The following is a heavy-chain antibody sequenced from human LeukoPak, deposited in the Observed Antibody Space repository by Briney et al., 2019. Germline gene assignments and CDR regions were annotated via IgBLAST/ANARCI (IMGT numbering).Heavy chain of an antibody. V-gene: IGHV4-59*01. CDR2: IYYSGST. J-gene: IGHJ6*02. D-gene: IGHD1-1*01. Sequence: SETLSLTCTVSGGSISSYYWSWIRQPPGKGLEWIGYIYYSGSTNYNPSLKSRVTISVDTSKNQFSLKLSSVTAADTAVYYCARASRLWNDPGVDVWGQGTTVTVSS. CDR3: ARASRLWNDPGVDV. CDR1: GGSISSYY.